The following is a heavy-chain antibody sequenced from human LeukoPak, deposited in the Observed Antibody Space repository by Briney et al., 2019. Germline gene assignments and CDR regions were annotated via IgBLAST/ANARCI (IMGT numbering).Heavy chain of an antibody. J-gene: IGHJ6*02. CDR3: ARGAYAHYYYGMDV. CDR1: GGSISSGGYY. V-gene: IGHV4-31*03. Sequence: PSQTLSLTCTVSGGSISSGGYYWNWIRQHPGKGLEWIGYIYYSGGTYYNPSLESRVTISVDASKNQFSLKVTSVTAADTAVYYCARGAYAHYYYGMDVWGQGTTVTVSS. CDR2: IYYSGGT. D-gene: IGHD4-17*01.